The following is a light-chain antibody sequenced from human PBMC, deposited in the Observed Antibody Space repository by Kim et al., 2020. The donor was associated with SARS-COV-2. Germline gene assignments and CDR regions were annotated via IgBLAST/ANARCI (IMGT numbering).Light chain of an antibody. CDR3: SSFTSSATSV. CDR1: SSDVGGYNY. V-gene: IGLV2-14*01. Sequence: QSALTQPASVSGSPGQSITLSCIGTSSDVGGYNYVSWYQQHPGKAPILIIYDVNKWPSGVSNRFSGSKSGNTASLTISGLQAEDEADYYCSSFTSSATSVFGGGTKLTVL. CDR2: DVN. J-gene: IGLJ2*01.